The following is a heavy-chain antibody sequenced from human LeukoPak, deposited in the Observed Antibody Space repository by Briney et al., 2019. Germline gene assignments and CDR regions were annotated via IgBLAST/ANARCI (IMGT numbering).Heavy chain of an antibody. CDR2: IYPGDSDT. D-gene: IGHD1-26*01. CDR3: ASHEREPYYYYYMDV. V-gene: IGHV5-51*01. Sequence: GESLKISCKGSGYSFTSYWIGWVRQMPGKGLEWMGIIYPGDSDTRYSPSFQGQVTISADKSISTAYLQWSSLKASDTAMYYCASHEREPYYYYYMDVWGKGTTVTVSS. J-gene: IGHJ6*03. CDR1: GYSFTSYW.